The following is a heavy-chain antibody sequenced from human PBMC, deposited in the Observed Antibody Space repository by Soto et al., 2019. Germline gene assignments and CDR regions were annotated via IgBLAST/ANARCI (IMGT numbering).Heavy chain of an antibody. V-gene: IGHV3-30-3*01. Sequence: QVQLVESGGGVVQPGRSLRLSCAASGFTFSSYAMHWVRQAPGKGLEWVAVISYDGSNKYYADSVKGRFTISRDNSKNTLYLQMYSLRAEDTAVYYCARETDSSGYYLKHWGQGTLVTVFS. CDR3: ARETDSSGYYLKH. CDR1: GFTFSSYA. D-gene: IGHD3-22*01. CDR2: ISYDGSNK. J-gene: IGHJ1*01.